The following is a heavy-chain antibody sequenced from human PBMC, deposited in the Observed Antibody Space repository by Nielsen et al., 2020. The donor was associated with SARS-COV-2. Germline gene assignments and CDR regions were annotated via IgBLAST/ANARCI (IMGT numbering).Heavy chain of an antibody. CDR1: GFDFNIYT. J-gene: IGHJ6*01. D-gene: IGHD2-15*01. CDR2: IGTQSRYI. CDR3: AGRRDCSGGSCYGMDV. V-gene: IGHV3-21*03. Sequence: GGSLRLSCAASGFDFNIYTMNWVRQAPGKELKWVSNIGTQSRYIFYSDSVRGRFTITKDNAKNSIYLQMNSLRVEDTAIYYCAGRRDCSGGSCYGMDVWGQGTTVTVSS.